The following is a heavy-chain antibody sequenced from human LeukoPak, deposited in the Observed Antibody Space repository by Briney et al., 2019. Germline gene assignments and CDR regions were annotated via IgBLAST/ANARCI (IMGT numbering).Heavy chain of an antibody. CDR2: IYYSGST. CDR1: GGSISSSSYY. D-gene: IGHD1-26*01. Sequence: SETLSLTCTVSGGSISSSSYYWGWIRQPPGKGLEWIGSIYYSGSTYYNPSLKSRVTISVDTFKNQFSLKLSSVTAADTAVYYCARLPIVGATGDGYWGQGTLVTVSS. J-gene: IGHJ4*02. CDR3: ARLPIVGATGDGY. V-gene: IGHV4-39*01.